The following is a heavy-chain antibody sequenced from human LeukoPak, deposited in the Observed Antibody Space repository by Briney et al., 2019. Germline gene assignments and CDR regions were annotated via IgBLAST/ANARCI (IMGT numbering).Heavy chain of an antibody. D-gene: IGHD6-13*01. Sequence: GGSLRLSCAASGFTVSSNYMSWVRQAPGKGLEWVSVIYSGGSTYYADSVKGRFTISGDNSKNTLYLQMNSLRAEDTAVYYCARLRGKYSSSWYLDYWGQGTLVTVSS. J-gene: IGHJ4*02. V-gene: IGHV3-53*01. CDR1: GFTVSSNY. CDR3: ARLRGKYSSSWYLDY. CDR2: IYSGGST.